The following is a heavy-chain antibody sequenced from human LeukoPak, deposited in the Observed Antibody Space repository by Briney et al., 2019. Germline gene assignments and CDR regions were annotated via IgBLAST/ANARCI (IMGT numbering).Heavy chain of an antibody. CDR3: ARGRSLPGTTSIFDS. Sequence: SETLSLTCTVSGGSISGYSWTWIRQPPGQGLEWIGYFHNRRTTSYNPSLTGRVIISVDTAMDQISLKLNSVTAADTAVYYCARGRSLPGTTSIFDSWGQGALVTVSS. CDR2: FHNRRTT. V-gene: IGHV4-59*12. CDR1: GGSISGYS. J-gene: IGHJ4*02. D-gene: IGHD1-7*01.